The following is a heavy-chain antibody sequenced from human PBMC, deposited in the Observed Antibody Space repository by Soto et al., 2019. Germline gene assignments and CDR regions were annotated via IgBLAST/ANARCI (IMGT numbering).Heavy chain of an antibody. Sequence: GESLKISCKGSGYSFTSYWISWVRQMPGKGLEWMGRIDPSDSYTNYSPSFQGHVTISADKSISTAYLQWSSLKASDTAMYYCASQKSITIFGVVIIKDDWGQGTLVTVSS. CDR3: ASQKSITIFGVVIIKDD. V-gene: IGHV5-10-1*01. CDR1: GYSFTSYW. J-gene: IGHJ4*02. CDR2: IDPSDSYT. D-gene: IGHD3-3*01.